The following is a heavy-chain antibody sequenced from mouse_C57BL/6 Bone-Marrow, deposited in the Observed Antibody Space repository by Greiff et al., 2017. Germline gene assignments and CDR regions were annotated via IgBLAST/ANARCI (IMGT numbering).Heavy chain of an antibody. V-gene: IGHV1-62-2*01. CDR2: FYTGSGSI. J-gene: IGHJ4*01. Sequence: QVQLQQSGAELVKPGASVKLSCTASGYTFTEYTIHWVKQRSGQGLEWIGCFYTGSGSIKYNEKFKDKATLTGDKSSSTVYMELSRLTSADSAVCVCGRPGDFSMDYWGQGTTVTVSS. CDR3: GRPGDFSMDY. CDR1: GYTFTEYT.